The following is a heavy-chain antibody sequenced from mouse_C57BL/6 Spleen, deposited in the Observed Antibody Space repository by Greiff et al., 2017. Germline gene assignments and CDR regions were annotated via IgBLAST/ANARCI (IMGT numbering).Heavy chain of an antibody. D-gene: IGHD1-1*02. CDR1: GYAFSSSW. CDR2: IDPGDGDT. J-gene: IGHJ3*01. V-gene: IGHV1-82*01. CDR3: GRDPSMARVAY. Sequence: VQLQQSGPELVKPGASVKISCKASGYAFSSSWMHWVKQRPGKGLEWIGRIDPGDGDTNYNGKFKGKSTLTVDKSSSTAYMQLSSLTSEDSAVYICGRDPSMARVAYWGQGTLVTVAA.